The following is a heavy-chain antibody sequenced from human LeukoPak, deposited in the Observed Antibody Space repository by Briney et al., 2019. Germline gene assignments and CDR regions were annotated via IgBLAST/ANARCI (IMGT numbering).Heavy chain of an antibody. CDR2: INPNSGNT. CDR1: GYTFTSYD. CDR3: ARGGRAIKQELEGNWFDP. V-gene: IGHV1-8*01. D-gene: IGHD6-13*01. Sequence: ASVKVSFKASGYTFTSYDINLVRQATGQAVEWMGWINPNSGNTGYAQKLQGRVAMTRNTSISTAYMELSSLRSEDTAVYYCARGGRAIKQELEGNWFDPWGQGTLVTVSS. J-gene: IGHJ5*02.